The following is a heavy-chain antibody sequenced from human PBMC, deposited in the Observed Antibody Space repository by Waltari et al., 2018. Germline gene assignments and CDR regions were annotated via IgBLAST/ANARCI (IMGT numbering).Heavy chain of an antibody. Sequence: QVQLQESGPGLVKPSETLSLTCLVSGGSISTNYWSWIRQPPGGGLEWIAYIFSSGYTNYNPSLKRRVTISVDTAKNQFSLGLSSVTAADTAVYYCARGDNWWYGFDYWGQGTPVTVSS. V-gene: IGHV4-59*12. CDR3: ARGDNWWYGFDY. D-gene: IGHD2-15*01. CDR1: GGSISTNY. CDR2: IFSSGYT. J-gene: IGHJ4*02.